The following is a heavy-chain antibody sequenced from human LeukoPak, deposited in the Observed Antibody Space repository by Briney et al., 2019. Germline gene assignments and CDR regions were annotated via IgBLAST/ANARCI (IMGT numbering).Heavy chain of an antibody. J-gene: IGHJ4*02. CDR1: GYTFTSYG. CDR2: IGAYNGNT. D-gene: IGHD3-3*01. CDR3: ARGGRTYYDFWSGYYLFDY. V-gene: IGHV1-18*01. Sequence: ASVKVSCKASGYTFTSYGISWVRQAPGQGLEWMGWIGAYNGNTNYAQKLQGRVTMTTDTSTSTAYMELRSLRSDDTAVYYCARGGRTYYDFWSGYYLFDYWGQGTLVTVSS.